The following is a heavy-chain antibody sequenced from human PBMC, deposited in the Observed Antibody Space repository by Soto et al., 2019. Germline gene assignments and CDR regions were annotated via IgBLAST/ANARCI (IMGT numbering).Heavy chain of an antibody. Sequence: QVQLQQWGAGLLKPSETLSLTCAVYGGSFSGYYWTWIRQPPGTGLEWIGEINHSGSTNYNPSLKSRVTISVHASKNQFSMKLTSVTAADTAVYYCARDKITCLFDYWGQGTLVTV. CDR3: ARDKITCLFDY. J-gene: IGHJ4*02. D-gene: IGHD1-20*01. CDR1: GGSFSGYY. CDR2: INHSGST. V-gene: IGHV4-34*01.